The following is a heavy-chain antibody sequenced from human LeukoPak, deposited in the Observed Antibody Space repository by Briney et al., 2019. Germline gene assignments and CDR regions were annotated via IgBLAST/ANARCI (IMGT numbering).Heavy chain of an antibody. CDR2: ISSNGGST. V-gene: IGHV3-64*01. J-gene: IGHJ4*02. Sequence: GGSLRLSCAASGFTVSSNYMSWVRQAPGKGLEYVSAISSNGGSTYYANSVKGRFTISRDNSKNTLYLQMGSLRAEDMAVYYCARGDRSGWPYFDYWGQGTLVTVSS. D-gene: IGHD6-19*01. CDR3: ARGDRSGWPYFDY. CDR1: GFTVSSNY.